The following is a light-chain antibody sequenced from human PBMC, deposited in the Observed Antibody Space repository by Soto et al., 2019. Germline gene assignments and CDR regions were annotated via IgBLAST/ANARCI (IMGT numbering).Light chain of an antibody. V-gene: IGKV4-1*01. CDR3: QQYYTTPFT. CDR2: WAS. J-gene: IGKJ3*01. CDR1: QSVLYSSNNKNY. Sequence: DIVMTQSPDSLAVSLGERATINCKSSQSVLYSSNNKNYLAWYQQKPGQSPKLLIYWASTRESGVPDRFSGSGSGKDFTLTISSLQAEDGAVYYCQQYYTTPFTFGPGTKVDI.